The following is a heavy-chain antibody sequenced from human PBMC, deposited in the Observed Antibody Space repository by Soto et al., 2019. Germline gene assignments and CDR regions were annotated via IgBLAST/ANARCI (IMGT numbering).Heavy chain of an antibody. J-gene: IGHJ4*02. Sequence: QVQLVESGGGVVQPGRSLRLSCAASGFTFSSYAMHWVRQAPGKGLEWVAVISYDGSNKYYADSVKGRFTISRDNSKNTLYLQMNSLRAEDTAVYYCARAPHIVLVPIGYWGQGTLVTVSS. V-gene: IGHV3-30-3*01. D-gene: IGHD2-2*01. CDR3: ARAPHIVLVPIGY. CDR1: GFTFSSYA. CDR2: ISYDGSNK.